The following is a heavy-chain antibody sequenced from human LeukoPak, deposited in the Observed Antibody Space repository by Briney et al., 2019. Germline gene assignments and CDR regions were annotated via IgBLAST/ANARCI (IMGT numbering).Heavy chain of an antibody. CDR1: GFTFSSYE. D-gene: IGHD6-25*01. Sequence: PGGSLRLSCAAPGFTFSSYEMNWVRQAPGKGLELVSYISSSGSTIYYADSVKGRFTISRDNAKNSLYLQMNSLRAEDTAVYYCARVQRLVYYYYGMDVWGQGTTVTVSS. J-gene: IGHJ6*02. CDR3: ARVQRLVYYYYGMDV. CDR2: ISSSGSTI. V-gene: IGHV3-48*03.